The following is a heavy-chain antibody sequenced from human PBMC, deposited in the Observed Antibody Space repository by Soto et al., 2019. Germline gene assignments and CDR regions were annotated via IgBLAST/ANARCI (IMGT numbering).Heavy chain of an antibody. Sequence: AAVKVSCKASGYTFTSYDINWVRQATGQGLDWMGWMNPNSGNTGYAQKFQGRVTTTRNTSISTAYMELSSLRSEDTAVYYCASIPPVSLFLRGANYDYCYGMDVWGQGTTVTVSS. CDR2: MNPNSGNT. V-gene: IGHV1-8*01. CDR1: GYTFTSYD. D-gene: IGHD2-21*01. J-gene: IGHJ6*02. CDR3: ASIPPVSLFLRGANYDYCYGMDV.